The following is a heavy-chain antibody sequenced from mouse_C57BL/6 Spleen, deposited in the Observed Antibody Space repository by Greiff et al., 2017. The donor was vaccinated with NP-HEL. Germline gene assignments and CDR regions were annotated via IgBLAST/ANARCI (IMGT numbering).Heavy chain of an antibody. J-gene: IGHJ1*03. CDR2: IYPRDGST. D-gene: IGHD2-4*01. CDR3: ARMGDYDVGSWYFDV. CDR1: GYTFTSYD. Sequence: VKLMESGPELVKPGASVKLSCKASGYTFTSYDINWVKQRPGQGLEWIGWIYPRDGSTKYNEKFKGKATLTVDTSSSTAYMELHSLTSEDSAVYFCARMGDYDVGSWYFDVWGTGTTVTVSS. V-gene: IGHV1-85*01.